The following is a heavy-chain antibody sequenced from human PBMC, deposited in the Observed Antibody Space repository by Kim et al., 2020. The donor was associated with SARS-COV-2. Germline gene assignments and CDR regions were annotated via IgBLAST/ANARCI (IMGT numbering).Heavy chain of an antibody. D-gene: IGHD3-22*01. CDR3: ARNYDSSSYYLKSYYFDY. J-gene: IGHJ4*02. V-gene: IGHV4-39*01. Sequence: LKRRVTISVDTAKNQFPLKLSSVTAADTAVYYCARNYDSSSYYLKSYYFDYWGQGTLVTVSS.